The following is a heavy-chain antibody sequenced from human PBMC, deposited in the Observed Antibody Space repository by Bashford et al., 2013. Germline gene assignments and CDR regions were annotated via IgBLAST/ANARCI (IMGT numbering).Heavy chain of an antibody. V-gene: IGHV1-2*02. CDR2: INPNDGGT. D-gene: IGHD4-17*01. Sequence: SVKVSCKASGYTFTSYYIHWVRQAPGQGLEWMGWINPNDGGTVLAQKFQGRVTLTRDTSITTVYMELNSLTSDDTAVYFCAKDSSQLRSLPWFDPWGQGTLVTVSS. CDR3: AKDSSQLRSLPWFDP. J-gene: IGHJ5*02. CDR1: GYTFTSYY.